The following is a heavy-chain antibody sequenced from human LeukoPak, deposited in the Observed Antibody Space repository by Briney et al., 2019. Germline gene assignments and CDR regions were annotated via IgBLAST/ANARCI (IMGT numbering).Heavy chain of an antibody. CDR3: ARVMRQLPAVY. J-gene: IGHJ4*02. Sequence: GGSLRLSCATSGFTFSNFWMTWVRQAPGKGLEWVANIKQDGSEKNYVESVKGRFTISRDNAKNSLYLQMNSLRAEDTAVYYCARVMRQLPAVYWGQGTLVTVSS. CDR1: GFTFSNFW. CDR2: IKQDGSEK. D-gene: IGHD2-2*01. V-gene: IGHV3-7*03.